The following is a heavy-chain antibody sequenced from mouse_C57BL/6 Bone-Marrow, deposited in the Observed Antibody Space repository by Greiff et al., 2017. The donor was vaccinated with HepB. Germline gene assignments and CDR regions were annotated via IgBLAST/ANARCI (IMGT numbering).Heavy chain of an antibody. Sequence: EVQLQQSGAELVRPGDSVKLSCTASGFNIKDYYMHWVKQRPEQGLEWIGRIDPEDGDTEYAPKFQGKATMTADTSSNTAYLQLSSLTSEDTAVYYCTTYYYGSSYDYYAMDYWGQGTSVTVSS. CDR3: TTYYYGSSYDYYAMDY. CDR1: GFNIKDYY. J-gene: IGHJ4*01. D-gene: IGHD1-1*01. CDR2: IDPEDGDT. V-gene: IGHV14-1*01.